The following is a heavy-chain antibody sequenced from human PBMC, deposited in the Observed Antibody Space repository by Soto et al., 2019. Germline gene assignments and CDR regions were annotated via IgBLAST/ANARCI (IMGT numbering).Heavy chain of an antibody. J-gene: IGHJ3*02. CDR2: ISSNGDST. CDR3: ARFCSGGSCGWDAFDI. D-gene: IGHD2-15*01. V-gene: IGHV3-64*01. CDR1: GFTFSSYA. Sequence: PGGSLRLSCAASGFTFSSYAMHWVRQAPGKGLEYVSVISSNGDSTYYANSVKGRFTISRDNSKNTLYLQMGSLRAEDMAVYYCARFCSGGSCGWDAFDIWGQGTMVTVSS.